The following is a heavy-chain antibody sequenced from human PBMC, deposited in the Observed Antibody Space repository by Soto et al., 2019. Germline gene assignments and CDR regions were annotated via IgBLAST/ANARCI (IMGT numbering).Heavy chain of an antibody. V-gene: IGHV5-51*01. D-gene: IGHD5-12*01. CDR3: TRATWEFVHRDYFAR. Sequence: DSLKISCKGSGYSFTSYWIGWVRQMPGKGLEWMGIIYPGDSDTRYSPSFQGQVTISADTSISTAYLQWSSLRASDTATYYCTRATWEFVHRDYFARWCPGTQVTVSS. CDR1: GYSFTSYW. CDR2: IYPGDSDT. J-gene: IGHJ4*02.